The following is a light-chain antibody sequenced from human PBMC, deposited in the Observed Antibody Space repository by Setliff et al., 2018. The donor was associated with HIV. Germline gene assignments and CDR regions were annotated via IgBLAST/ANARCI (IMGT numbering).Light chain of an antibody. Sequence: QSVLTQPASVSGSPGQSITISCTGTSSDIGGYNYVSWYQQHPGKAPKLMIYDVSKRPSGISDRFSGSKSGHTASLTISGLQTEDEADYYCSSYTTSSTYVFGIGTKVTVL. V-gene: IGLV2-14*01. CDR2: DVS. CDR1: SSDIGGYNY. J-gene: IGLJ1*01. CDR3: SSYTTSSTYV.